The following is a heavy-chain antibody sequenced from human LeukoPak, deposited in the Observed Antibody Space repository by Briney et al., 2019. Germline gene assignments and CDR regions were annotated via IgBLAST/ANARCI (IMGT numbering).Heavy chain of an antibody. J-gene: IGHJ5*02. Sequence: SQTLSLTCAISGDSVSSNSAAWNRIRQSPSRGLEWLGRTYYRSKWYNDYAVSLKSRITINPDTSKNQFSLQLNSVTPEDTAVYYCVRSSSWYLWFDPWGQGTLVTVSS. V-gene: IGHV6-1*01. CDR1: GDSVSSNSAA. CDR3: VRSSSWYLWFDP. CDR2: TYYRSKWYN. D-gene: IGHD6-13*01.